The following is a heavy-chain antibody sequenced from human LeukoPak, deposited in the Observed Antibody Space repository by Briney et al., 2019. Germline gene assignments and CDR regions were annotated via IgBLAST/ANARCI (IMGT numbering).Heavy chain of an antibody. Sequence: GGSLRLSCAASGFTFSNAWMSWVRQAPGKGLEWVGRIKSKTDGGTTDYAAPVKGRFTISRDDSRNTLYLQMNSLKTEDTAVYYCTTEYYDISTGYFPIDYWGQGALVTVSS. CDR3: TTEYYDISTGYFPIDY. J-gene: IGHJ4*02. CDR1: GFTFSNAW. D-gene: IGHD3-9*01. CDR2: IKSKTDGGTT. V-gene: IGHV3-15*01.